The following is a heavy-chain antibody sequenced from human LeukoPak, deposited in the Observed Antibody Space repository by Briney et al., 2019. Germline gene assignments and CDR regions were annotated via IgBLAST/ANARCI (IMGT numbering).Heavy chain of an antibody. J-gene: IGHJ4*02. V-gene: IGHV4-4*02. CDR1: GGSIRSSNW. Sequence: SETLSLTCAVSGGSIRSSNWWSWVRQPPGKGLEWIGEIYHSGSTNYNPSLQSRVTISVDKSKNQFSLRLSSVTAADTAAYFRAKTPIGIDMVRGGLDNWGQGTLVTVSS. CDR3: AKTPIGIDMVRGGLDN. CDR2: IYHSGST. D-gene: IGHD3-10*01.